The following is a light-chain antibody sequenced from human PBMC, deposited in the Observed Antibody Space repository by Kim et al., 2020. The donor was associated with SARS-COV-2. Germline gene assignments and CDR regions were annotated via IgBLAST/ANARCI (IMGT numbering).Light chain of an antibody. CDR2: KDS. Sequence: GQTARITCSVDALPKQYAYWYQQKPGQAPVLVIYKDSERPSGIPERFSGSSSGTTVTLTISGVQAEDEADYYCQSADSSGTYPYVVFGGGTKLAVL. J-gene: IGLJ2*01. V-gene: IGLV3-25*03. CDR3: QSADSSGTYPYVV. CDR1: ALPKQY.